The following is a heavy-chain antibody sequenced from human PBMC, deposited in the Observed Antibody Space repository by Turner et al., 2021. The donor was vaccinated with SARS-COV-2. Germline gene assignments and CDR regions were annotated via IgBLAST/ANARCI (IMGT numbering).Heavy chain of an antibody. CDR1: GITFSSHG. J-gene: IGHJ3*02. V-gene: IGHV3-33*01. CDR3: ARLDDSGHWGAFDI. Sequence: VQLVESGGGVVQPGRSLRLFFAASGITFSSHGMHWVRQAPGKGLEWVAVIWNDGSQKYYADSVKGRFTISRDNSKSMVYLQMNSLRAEDTAVYYCARLDDSGHWGAFDIWGQGTMVTVSS. CDR2: IWNDGSQK. D-gene: IGHD3-22*01.